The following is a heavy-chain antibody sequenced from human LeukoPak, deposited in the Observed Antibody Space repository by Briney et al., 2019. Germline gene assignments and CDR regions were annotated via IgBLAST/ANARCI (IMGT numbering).Heavy chain of an antibody. D-gene: IGHD2-15*01. CDR3: ARVGCSGGSCSALFDY. CDR2: INPSGGST. J-gene: IGHJ4*02. V-gene: IGHV1-46*01. Sequence: GASVKVSCKASGYTFTSYYMHWVRQAPGQGLEWMGIINPSGGSTSCAQKFQGRVTMTRDTSTSTVYMELSSLRSEDTAVYYCARVGCSGGSCSALFDYWGQGTLVTVSS. CDR1: GYTFTSYY.